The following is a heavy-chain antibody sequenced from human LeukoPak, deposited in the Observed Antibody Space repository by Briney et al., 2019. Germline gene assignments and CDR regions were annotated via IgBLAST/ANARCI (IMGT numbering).Heavy chain of an antibody. CDR2: ICPDGTVT. V-gene: IGHV3-74*01. Sequence: GGSLRLSCAASGFTFSTYCMHWVRQAPGKGPMWVSRICPDGTVTNYADSVKARFIISRDNARDTVYLQMNSLRVEDTAVYYCVRDFRSADYWGQGTLVTVSS. J-gene: IGHJ4*02. CDR3: VRDFRSADY. CDR1: GFTFSTYC.